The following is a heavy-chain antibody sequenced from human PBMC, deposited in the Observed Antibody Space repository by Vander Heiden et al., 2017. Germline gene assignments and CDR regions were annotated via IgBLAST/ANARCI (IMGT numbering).Heavy chain of an antibody. J-gene: IGHJ6*02. D-gene: IGHD2-2*01. CDR1: GFTFSSYW. CDR2: INSDGSST. CDR3: ARDWGYCSSTSCATVPFGMDV. V-gene: IGHV3-74*01. Sequence: EVQLVESGGGLVQPGGSLRLSCAASGFTFSSYWLHWVRQAPGKGLVWVSRINSDGSSTSYADSVKGRFTISRDNAKNTLYLQMNSLRAEDTAVYYCARDWGYCSSTSCATVPFGMDVWGQGTTVTVSS.